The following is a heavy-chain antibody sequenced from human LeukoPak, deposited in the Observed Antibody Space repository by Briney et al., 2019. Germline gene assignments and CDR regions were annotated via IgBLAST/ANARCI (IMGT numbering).Heavy chain of an antibody. V-gene: IGHV1-2*02. Sequence: GASVKVSCKASGYTFTGYYMHWVRPAPGQGLEWMGWINANSGDTKYAQKFQGRVTMTRDTSISTAYMELSRLRSDDTAMYYCAREISGYSDYWGQGTLVTVSS. D-gene: IGHD3-22*01. J-gene: IGHJ4*02. CDR1: GYTFTGYY. CDR2: INANSGDT. CDR3: AREISGYSDY.